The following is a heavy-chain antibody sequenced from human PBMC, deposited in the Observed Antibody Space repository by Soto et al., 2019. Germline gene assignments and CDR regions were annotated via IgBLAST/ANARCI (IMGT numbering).Heavy chain of an antibody. J-gene: IGHJ4*02. D-gene: IGHD1-26*01. Sequence: SETLSLTCAVSGYSISSGYYWGWIRQPPGKGLEWIGSIYHSGRTYYNPSLKSRVTISVDTSKNQFSLKLSSVTAADTAVYYCARVRGWELPSAVDYWGQGTLVTVSS. V-gene: IGHV4-38-2*01. CDR2: IYHSGRT. CDR1: GYSISSGYY. CDR3: ARVRGWELPSAVDY.